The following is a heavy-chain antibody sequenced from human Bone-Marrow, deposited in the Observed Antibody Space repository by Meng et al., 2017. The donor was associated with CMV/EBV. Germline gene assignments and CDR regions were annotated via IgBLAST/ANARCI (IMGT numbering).Heavy chain of an antibody. CDR2: INPNSGGT. D-gene: IGHD6-13*01. CDR1: GYTFIGYY. V-gene: IGHV1-2*02. Sequence: ASVKVSCKASGYTFIGYYMHWVRQAPGQGLEWMGWINPNSGGTNYAQKFQGRVTMTRDTSISTAYMELSRLRSDDTAVYYCAILPGIAAAGGYYWGQGTLVTVSS. J-gene: IGHJ4*02. CDR3: AILPGIAAAGGYY.